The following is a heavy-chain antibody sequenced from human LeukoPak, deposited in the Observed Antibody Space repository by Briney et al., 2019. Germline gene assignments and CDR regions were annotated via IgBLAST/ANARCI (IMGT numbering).Heavy chain of an antibody. V-gene: IGHV4-59*08. CDR1: GGSISSYY. CDR2: IYYSGST. Sequence: SETLSLTCTVSGGSISSYYWSWIRQPPGKGLEWIGYIYYSGSTNYNPSLKSRVTISVDTSKNQFSLKLSSVTAADTAVHYCARHDSSSWTHYYYYGMDVWGQGTTVTVSS. CDR3: ARHDSSSWTHYYYYGMDV. D-gene: IGHD6-13*01. J-gene: IGHJ6*02.